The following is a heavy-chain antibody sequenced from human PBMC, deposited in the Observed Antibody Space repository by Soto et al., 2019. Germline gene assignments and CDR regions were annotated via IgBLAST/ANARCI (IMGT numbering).Heavy chain of an antibody. J-gene: IGHJ4*02. CDR1: GFTFSSYW. V-gene: IGHV3-7*01. D-gene: IGHD6-13*01. CDR2: IKQDGSEK. CDR3: ATSRTFDY. Sequence: GGSLRLSCAASGFTFSSYWMNWVRQAPGKGLEWVANIKQDGSEKYYVDSVKGRFTISRDNAKNSLYLQMDSLRAEDTAVYFCATSRTFDYWGQGTLVTVSS.